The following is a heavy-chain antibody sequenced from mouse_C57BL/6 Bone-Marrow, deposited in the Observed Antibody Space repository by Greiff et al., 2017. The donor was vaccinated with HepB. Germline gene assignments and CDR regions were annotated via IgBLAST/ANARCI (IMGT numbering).Heavy chain of an antibody. Sequence: KLEESGPGLVKPSQSLFLTCSITGFPITSGYYWIWIRQSPGKPLEWMGYFTHSGETFYNPSLQSPISITRETSKNQFFLQLNSVTTEDTAMYYCAGDIYYGPWFAYWGQGTLVTVSA. CDR2: FTHSGET. CDR3: AGDIYYGPWFAY. V-gene: IGHV12-3*01. CDR1: GFPITSGYY. J-gene: IGHJ3*01. D-gene: IGHD2-1*01.